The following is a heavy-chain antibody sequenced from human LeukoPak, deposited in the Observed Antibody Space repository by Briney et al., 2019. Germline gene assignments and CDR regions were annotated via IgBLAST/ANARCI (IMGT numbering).Heavy chain of an antibody. Sequence: ASVKVSCKASGYTFTSYDINWVRQATGQGLEWMGWMNPNSGNTGYAQKFQGRVTMTRNTSISTAYMELSSLRSEDTAVYYCARNVKLLWFGGSHNWFDPWGQGTLVTVSS. J-gene: IGHJ5*02. D-gene: IGHD3-10*01. CDR1: GYTFTSYD. CDR2: MNPNSGNT. CDR3: ARNVKLLWFGGSHNWFDP. V-gene: IGHV1-8*01.